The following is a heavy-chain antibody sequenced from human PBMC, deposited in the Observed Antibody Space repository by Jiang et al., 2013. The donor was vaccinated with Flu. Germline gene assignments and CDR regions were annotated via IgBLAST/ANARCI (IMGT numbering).Heavy chain of an antibody. CDR3: GRYSVGRKADY. J-gene: IGHJ4*02. CDR1: GFNFTDLG. CDR2: IDPEDSYI. Sequence: RLSCKTSGFNFTDLGSVGXPVPGKAGVDGRIDPEDSYINYSPSFRGRITISADTSTNTAYVQWRSLRPSDSALYYCGRYSVGRKADYWGQGTLVTVSS. V-gene: IGHV5-10-1*01. D-gene: IGHD1-26*01.